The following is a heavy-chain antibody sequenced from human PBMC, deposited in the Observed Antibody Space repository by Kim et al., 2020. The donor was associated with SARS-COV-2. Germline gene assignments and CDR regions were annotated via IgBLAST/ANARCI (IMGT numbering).Heavy chain of an antibody. CDR3: AREGSGSHYIFDF. CDR1: GFTFSDYY. V-gene: IGHV3-11*05. J-gene: IGHJ4*02. D-gene: IGHD3-10*01. Sequence: GGSLRLSCAASGFTFSDYYMSWIRQAPGRGLEWVSYISSSTTYTNSADSVKGRLTISRDNAKNSLYLQINSLRAEDTAVYYCAREGSGSHYIFDFWGQGTLVTVSS. CDR2: ISSSTTYT.